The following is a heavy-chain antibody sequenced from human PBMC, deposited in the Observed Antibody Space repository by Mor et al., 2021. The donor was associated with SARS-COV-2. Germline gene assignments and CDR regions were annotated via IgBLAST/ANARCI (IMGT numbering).Heavy chain of an antibody. Sequence: HSGSTNYNPSLKSRVTISVDTSKNQFSLKLSSVTAADTAVYYCARGYIVVVVAATGTGYYYYGMDVWGQGTTVTVSS. V-gene: IGHV4-34*01. J-gene: IGHJ6*02. CDR2: HSGST. CDR3: ARGYIVVVVAATGTGYYYYGMDV. D-gene: IGHD2-15*01.